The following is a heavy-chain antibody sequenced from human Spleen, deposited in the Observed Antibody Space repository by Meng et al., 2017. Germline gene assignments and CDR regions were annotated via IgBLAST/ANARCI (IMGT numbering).Heavy chain of an antibody. CDR3: ARGLSFWNYYFDY. J-gene: IGHJ4*02. Sequence: QVQLQGSGPGLVKPSGTLALTCAGSGGSSSTTKWWNWVRQTPGKGLEWVGEIYHSGSTNYNPSLKSRVTMSVDKSKNQFSLKLSSVTAADTAVYYCARGLSFWNYYFDYWGQGTLVTVSS. CDR2: IYHSGST. D-gene: IGHD1-7*01. V-gene: IGHV4-4*02. CDR1: GGSSSTTKW.